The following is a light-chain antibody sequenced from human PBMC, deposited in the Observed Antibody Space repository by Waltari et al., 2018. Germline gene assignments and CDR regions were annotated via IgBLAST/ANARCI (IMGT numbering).Light chain of an antibody. CDR2: DGF. Sequence: EIVLTQSPTTLSLSPGERATLSCRASQSVSNYLVWYQQKPGQAPRLLIYDGFNRASGIPARFSGSGSGTDFTLSISSLEPEDSAVYYCQQRCNWPLTFGGGTRVEIK. V-gene: IGKV3-11*01. J-gene: IGKJ4*01. CDR3: QQRCNWPLT. CDR1: QSVSNY.